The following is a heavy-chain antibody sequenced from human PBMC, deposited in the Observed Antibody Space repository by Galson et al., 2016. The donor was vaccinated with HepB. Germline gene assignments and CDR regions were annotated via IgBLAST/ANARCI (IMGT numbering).Heavy chain of an antibody. CDR2: IRDSTTI. D-gene: IGHD5-24*01. CDR1: GFTFNIYC. J-gene: IGHJ3*02. CDR3: VRDYNFAFDI. V-gene: IGHV3-48*02. Sequence: SLRLSCAASGFTFNIYCMNWVRQAPGKGLEWVSYIRDSTTIYYADSVKGRFTISRDDAKSSLYLQMNSLRDEDTAVYYCVRDYNFAFDIWGQGTMVTVSS.